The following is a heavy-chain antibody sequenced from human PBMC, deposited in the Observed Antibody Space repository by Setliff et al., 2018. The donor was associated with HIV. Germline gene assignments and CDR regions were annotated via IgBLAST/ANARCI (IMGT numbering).Heavy chain of an antibody. J-gene: IGHJ5*02. CDR1: GGSFGGYY. CDR3: TRGPISPFTLTTGMLDP. Sequence: SETLSLTCVVYGGSFGGYYWSWIRQPPGKGLEWIGEINHHKHTNYNPSLKSRVTMSVDTSKNQFSLKLSSVTAADTAVYYCTRGPISPFTLTTGMLDPWGHGTLVTVSS. V-gene: IGHV4-34*01. D-gene: IGHD4-17*01. CDR2: INHHKHT.